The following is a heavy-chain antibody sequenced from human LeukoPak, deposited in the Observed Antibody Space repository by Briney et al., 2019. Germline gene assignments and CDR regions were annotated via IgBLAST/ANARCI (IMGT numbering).Heavy chain of an antibody. Sequence: PSETLSLTCAVYGGSFSGYYWSWIRQPPGKGLEWIGEINHSGSTNYNPSLKSRVTISVDTSKNQFSLKLSSVTAADTAVYYCARAGWGLLYYFDYWGQGTLVTVPS. D-gene: IGHD2-15*01. CDR2: INHSGST. J-gene: IGHJ4*02. CDR3: ARAGWGLLYYFDY. CDR1: GGSFSGYY. V-gene: IGHV4-34*01.